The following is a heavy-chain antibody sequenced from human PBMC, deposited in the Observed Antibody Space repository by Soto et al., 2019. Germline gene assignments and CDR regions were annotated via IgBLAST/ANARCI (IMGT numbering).Heavy chain of an antibody. CDR1: GDSISSGGYS. J-gene: IGHJ4*02. CDR2: IYHGGST. CDR3: ATDGGTGTTHFYFDY. Sequence: QLQLQESGSGLVKPSQTLSLTCAVSGDSISSGGYSWSWIRQPPGKGLEWIGYIYHGGSTYYNPSLKSRVAMSGDTSKNQFSLKLGSVTAADTAVYYCATDGGTGTTHFYFDYWGQGTLVTVSS. V-gene: IGHV4-30-2*01. D-gene: IGHD1-7*01.